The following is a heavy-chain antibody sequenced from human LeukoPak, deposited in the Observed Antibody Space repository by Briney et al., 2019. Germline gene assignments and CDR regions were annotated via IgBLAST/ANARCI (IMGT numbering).Heavy chain of an antibody. J-gene: IGHJ4*02. CDR2: IIPIFGTA. D-gene: IGHD3-9*01. CDR3: ARGGGARYRLDY. V-gene: IGHV1-69*13. Sequence: SVKVSCKASGGTFSSYAISWVRQAPGQGLEWMGGIIPIFGTANYAQKFQGRVTITADESTSTAYMELRSLRSDDTAVYYCARGGGARYRLDYWGQGTLVTASS. CDR1: GGTFSSYA.